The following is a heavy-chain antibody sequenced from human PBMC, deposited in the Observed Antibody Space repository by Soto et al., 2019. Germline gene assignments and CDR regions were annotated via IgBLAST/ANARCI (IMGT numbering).Heavy chain of an antibody. CDR2: GFYSGDT. CDR3: ARGSGWLDY. CDR1: GGSISSHY. V-gene: IGHV4-59*08. D-gene: IGHD6-19*01. J-gene: IGHJ4*02. Sequence: QMQLQESGPGLVKSSETLSLTCSVSGGSISSHYYTWSRQPPEKGLEWIGYGFYSGDTNYNPSLKSRVSISIDTSKNQLSLKLSSVTAADTAVYYCARGSGWLDYWGQGALVTVSS.